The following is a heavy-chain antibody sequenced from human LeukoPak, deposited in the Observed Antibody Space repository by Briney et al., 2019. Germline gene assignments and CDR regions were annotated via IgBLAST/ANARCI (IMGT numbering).Heavy chain of an antibody. V-gene: IGHV4-59*01. CDR2: VYYSGST. CDR1: GDFITAYY. Sequence: SETLSLTGTGSGDFITAYYWSWIRQPPGKGLEWIGYVYYSGSTEYNPSLSSRVTISLEMSKHQFSLNLTSVTAADTAVYYCASNTATVFDYWGQGALVTVSS. D-gene: IGHD2-21*02. J-gene: IGHJ4*02. CDR3: ASNTATVFDY.